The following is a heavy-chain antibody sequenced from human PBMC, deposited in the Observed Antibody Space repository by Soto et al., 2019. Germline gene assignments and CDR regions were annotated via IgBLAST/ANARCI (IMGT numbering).Heavy chain of an antibody. CDR3: ARGSHTPFGGVIATGAFDI. D-gene: IGHD3-16*02. J-gene: IGHJ3*02. Sequence: QVQLVQSGAEVKKPGSSVKVSCKASGGTFSSYAISWVRQAPGQGLEWMGGIIPIFGTANYAQKFQGRVTITADESTSTAYMELSSLRSEDTAVYYCARGSHTPFGGVIATGAFDIWGQGTMVTVSS. V-gene: IGHV1-69*12. CDR2: IIPIFGTA. CDR1: GGTFSSYA.